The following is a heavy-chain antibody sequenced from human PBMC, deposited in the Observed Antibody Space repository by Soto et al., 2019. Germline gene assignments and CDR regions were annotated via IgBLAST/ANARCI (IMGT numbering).Heavy chain of an antibody. CDR3: ARDGYYYDSSGYYRALDY. CDR2: IYYSGGT. Sequence: PSETLSLTCTVSGGSISSYYWSWIRQPPGKGLEWIGYIYYSGGTNYNPSLKSRVTISVDTSKNQFSLKLSSVTAADTAVYYCARDGYYYDSSGYYRALDYWGQGTLATVSS. J-gene: IGHJ4*02. V-gene: IGHV4-59*01. CDR1: GGSISSYY. D-gene: IGHD3-22*01.